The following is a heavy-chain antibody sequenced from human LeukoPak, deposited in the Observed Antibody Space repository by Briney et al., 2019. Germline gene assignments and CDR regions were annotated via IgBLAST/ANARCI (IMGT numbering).Heavy chain of an antibody. Sequence: PSETLSLTCTVSGGSISGTSYYWGWIRQPPGKGLEWIGSIYYSGSTYYNPSLKSRVTISVDTSKNQFSLKLSSVTAADTAVYYCARQYGSGWQYLDYWGQGTLVTVSS. D-gene: IGHD6-19*01. CDR1: GGSISGTSYY. CDR3: ARQYGSGWQYLDY. V-gene: IGHV4-39*01. CDR2: IYYSGST. J-gene: IGHJ4*02.